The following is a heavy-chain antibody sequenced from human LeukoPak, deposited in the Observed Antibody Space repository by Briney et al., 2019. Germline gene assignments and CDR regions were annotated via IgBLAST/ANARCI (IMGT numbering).Heavy chain of an antibody. Sequence: SETLSLTCAVYGGSFSGYYWSWIRQPPGKGLEWIGEINHSGSTNYNPSLKSRVTISVDTSKKKFSLKLSSVTAADTAVYYCARGKYSSSWYAGFDYWGQGTLVTVSS. CDR2: INHSGST. V-gene: IGHV4-34*01. CDR1: GGSFSGYY. J-gene: IGHJ4*02. D-gene: IGHD6-13*01. CDR3: ARGKYSSSWYAGFDY.